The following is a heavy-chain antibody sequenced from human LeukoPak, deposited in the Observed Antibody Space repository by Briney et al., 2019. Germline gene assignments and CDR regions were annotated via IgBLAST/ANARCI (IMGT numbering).Heavy chain of an antibody. J-gene: IGHJ5*02. D-gene: IGHD1-26*01. CDR1: GVSISSSNSY. V-gene: IGHV4-39*07. Sequence: PSETLSLTCTVSGVSISSSNSYWGWIRQPPGKGLEWIGSIYYSGSTYYNPSLKSRVTISVDTSKNQFSLKLSSVTAADTAVYYCARVRSGTYGGPKNWFDPWGQGTLVTVSS. CDR3: ARVRSGTYGGPKNWFDP. CDR2: IYYSGST.